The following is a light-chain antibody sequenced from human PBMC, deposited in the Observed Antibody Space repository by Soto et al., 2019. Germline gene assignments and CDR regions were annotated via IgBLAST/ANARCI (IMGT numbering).Light chain of an antibody. CDR2: DVS. J-gene: IGKJ1*01. V-gene: IGKV3-20*01. CDR1: QSVSSSY. Sequence: EIVLTQSPGTLSLSPGERATLSCRASQSVSSSYLAWYQQKPGQAPRLLIYDVSSRATGIPDRFSGSGSGTDFTLTINRLEPEDFAGYYCQQYGSSPTFGQGTKVEIK. CDR3: QQYGSSPT.